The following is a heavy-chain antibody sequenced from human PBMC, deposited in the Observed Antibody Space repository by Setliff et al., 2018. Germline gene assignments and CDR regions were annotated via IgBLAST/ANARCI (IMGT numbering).Heavy chain of an antibody. D-gene: IGHD2-15*01. V-gene: IGHV4-38-2*01. Sequence: SETLSLTCAVSGYSICSGYYWGWIRQPPGKGLEWIGSIYHSGSTYYNPSLKSRVTISVDTSKNQFSLKLSSVTAADTAVYYCARLYIVVVVAATPAWFDPWGQGTLGTVSS. CDR2: IYHSGST. CDR3: ARLYIVVVVAATPAWFDP. CDR1: GYSICSGYY. J-gene: IGHJ5*02.